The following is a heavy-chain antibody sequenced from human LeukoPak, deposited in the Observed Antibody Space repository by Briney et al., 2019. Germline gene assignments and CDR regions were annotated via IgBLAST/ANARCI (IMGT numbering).Heavy chain of an antibody. CDR3: ARLISGVGYFDY. Sequence: NPSETLSLTCTVSGGSISSYHWSWIRQPAGKGLEWIGHININEGPKYNPSLRSRVTMSADTSRNQYSLKLSSVTAADTAVYYCARLISGVGYFDYWGQGTLVTVSS. CDR2: ININEGP. D-gene: IGHD3-10*01. V-gene: IGHV4-4*07. J-gene: IGHJ4*02. CDR1: GGSISSYH.